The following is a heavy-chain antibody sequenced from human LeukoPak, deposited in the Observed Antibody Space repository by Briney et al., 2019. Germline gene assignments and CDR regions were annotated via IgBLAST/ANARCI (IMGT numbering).Heavy chain of an antibody. V-gene: IGHV4-34*01. J-gene: IGHJ4*02. CDR2: INHSGST. D-gene: IGHD3-3*01. Sequence: SETLSLTCAVHGGSFSGYYWSWIRQPPGKGLKWIGEINHSGSTNYNPSLKSRVTISVDTSKNQFSLKLRTVTAADTAVYYCARGRTIFGVVIIGYLLDYWGQGPLVTVSS. CDR1: GGSFSGYY. CDR3: ARGRTIFGVVIIGYLLDY.